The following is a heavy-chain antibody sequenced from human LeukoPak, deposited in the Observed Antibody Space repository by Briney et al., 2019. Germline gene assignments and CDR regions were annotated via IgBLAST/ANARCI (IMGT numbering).Heavy chain of an antibody. J-gene: IGHJ6*03. CDR3: AKGKGSGHYYYYSVDV. Sequence: AGGSLRLSCAASGFTFVNYAMSWIRQAPGKGLEWVSAISGSGGSTYYADSVKGRFTISRDNSKNTLYLQMNSLRAEDTAVYYCAKGKGSGHYYYYSVDVWGKGTTVTVSS. CDR1: GFTFVNYA. D-gene: IGHD1-14*01. CDR2: ISGSGGST. V-gene: IGHV3-23*01.